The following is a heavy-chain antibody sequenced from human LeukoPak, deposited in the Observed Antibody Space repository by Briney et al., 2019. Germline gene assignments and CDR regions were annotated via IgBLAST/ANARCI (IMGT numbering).Heavy chain of an antibody. Sequence: SETLSLTCTVSGGPISSGDYYWSWIRQPPGKGLEWIGYIYYSGSTYYNPSLKSRVTISVDTSKNQFSLKLSSVTAADTAVYYCARASPTNWFDPWGQGTLVTVSS. V-gene: IGHV4-30-4*08. CDR1: GGPISSGDYY. CDR2: IYYSGST. CDR3: ARASPTNWFDP. J-gene: IGHJ5*02. D-gene: IGHD4-17*01.